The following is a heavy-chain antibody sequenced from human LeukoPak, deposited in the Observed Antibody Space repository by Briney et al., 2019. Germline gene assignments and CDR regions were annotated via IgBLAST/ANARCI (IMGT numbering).Heavy chain of an antibody. V-gene: IGHV3-74*01. CDR1: GFTLSTYW. Sequence: GGSLRLSCAASGFTLSTYWMNWLHQGPGKGLVWVSRINSDGSTTSYADSVKGRFTISRDNAKNTLYLQMNSLRAEDTAVYYCARGPYSGSATYYNDYWGQGTLATVSS. J-gene: IGHJ4*02. D-gene: IGHD3-10*01. CDR3: ARGPYSGSATYYNDY. CDR2: INSDGSTT.